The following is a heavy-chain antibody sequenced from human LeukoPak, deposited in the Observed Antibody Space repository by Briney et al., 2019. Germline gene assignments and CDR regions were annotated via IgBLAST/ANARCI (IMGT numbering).Heavy chain of an antibody. CDR1: GFTFSSYA. CDR2: ISYDGSNK. CDR3: AKDGDYVWGSYRYTYYFDY. Sequence: PGGSLRLSCAASGFTFSSYAMHWVRQAPGKGLEWVAVISYDGSNKYYADSVKGRFTISRDNSKNTLYLQMNSLRAEDTAVYYCAKDGDYVWGSYRYTYYFDYWGQGTLVTVSS. J-gene: IGHJ4*02. D-gene: IGHD3-16*02. V-gene: IGHV3-30*04.